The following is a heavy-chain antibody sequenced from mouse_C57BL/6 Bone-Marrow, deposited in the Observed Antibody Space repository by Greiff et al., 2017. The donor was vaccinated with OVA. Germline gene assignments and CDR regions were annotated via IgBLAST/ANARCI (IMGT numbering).Heavy chain of an antibody. D-gene: IGHD2-3*01. CDR1: GFTFSSYA. CDR2: ISDGGSYT. Sequence: DVKLVESGGGLVKPGGSLKLSCAASGFTFSSYAMSWVRQTPEKRLEWVATISDGGSYTYYPDNVKGRFPIARDNAKNNLYLQMSHLKSEDTAMYYCARGWLLRFDYWGQGTTLTVSS. J-gene: IGHJ2*01. V-gene: IGHV5-4*03. CDR3: ARGWLLRFDY.